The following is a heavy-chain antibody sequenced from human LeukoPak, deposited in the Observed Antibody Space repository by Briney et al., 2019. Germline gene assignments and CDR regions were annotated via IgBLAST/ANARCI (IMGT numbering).Heavy chain of an antibody. CDR1: GYTFTSYS. CDR2: IIPVFDMT. D-gene: IGHD4-17*01. V-gene: IGHV1-18*04. Sequence: ASVKVSCKASGYTFTSYSINWVRLAPGQGLEWMGRIIPVFDMTHYAPKFQGRITMTADTSTTTAYMELRSLKSEDTAVYYCAKGPHDYGDFVYLWGQGTRVTVSS. J-gene: IGHJ5*02. CDR3: AKGPHDYGDFVYL.